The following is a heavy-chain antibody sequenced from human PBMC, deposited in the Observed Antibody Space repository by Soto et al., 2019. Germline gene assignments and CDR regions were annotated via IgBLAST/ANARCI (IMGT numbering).Heavy chain of an antibody. V-gene: IGHV5-10-1*01. CDR3: DRQPYGSVRYYRFLLYGMDV. CDR2: IDPSDSYT. CDR1: GCSFTSYW. D-gene: IGHD3-10*01. J-gene: IGHJ6*04. Sequence: PGDSLKISCMGSGCSFTSYWNSLVRQMPGKGLEWMGRIDPSDSYTNYSPSFQGHVTISADKSISTAYLQWSSLKASDTAMYYCDRQPYGSVRYYRFLLYGMDVSGKATSVTV.